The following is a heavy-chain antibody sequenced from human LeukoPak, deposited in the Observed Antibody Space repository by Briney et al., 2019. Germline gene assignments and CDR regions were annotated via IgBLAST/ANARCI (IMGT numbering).Heavy chain of an antibody. CDR2: ISAYNGNT. J-gene: IGHJ6*02. V-gene: IGHV1-18*01. CDR1: GYTFTSYG. CDR3: ARDEPLMGELRALDYYYYGMDV. D-gene: IGHD3-16*01. Sequence: ASVTVSCTASGYTFTSYGISWVRQAPGQGLEWMGWISAYNGNTNYAQKLQGRVTMTTDTSTSTAYMELRSLRSDDTAVYYCARDEPLMGELRALDYYYYGMDVWGQGTTVTVSS.